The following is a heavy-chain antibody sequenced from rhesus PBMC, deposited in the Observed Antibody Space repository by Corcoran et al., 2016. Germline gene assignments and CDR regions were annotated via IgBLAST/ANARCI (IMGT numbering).Heavy chain of an antibody. CDR1: GGSISSSNW. CDR3: ARHKICGLGDAFDF. Sequence: QVQLQESGPAVVKPSETLSLTCAVSGGSISSSNWWSWIRQSPGKGLEWIGGIYGSGGSTEYNPSLKSRGTISIDTSKNQFSLKLSSVTAADTAVYYCARHKICGLGDAFDFWGQGLRVTVSS. D-gene: IGHD3-3*01. J-gene: IGHJ3*01. CDR2: IYGSGGST. V-gene: IGHV4-93*02.